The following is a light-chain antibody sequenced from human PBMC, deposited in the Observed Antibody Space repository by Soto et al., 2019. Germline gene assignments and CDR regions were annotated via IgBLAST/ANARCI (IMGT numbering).Light chain of an antibody. CDR1: QVVVTAY. CDR2: GAS. Sequence: EIVLTQSPGTLSLSPGERATLSCRASQVVVTAYLHWYQHKPGQAPRLLISGASTRASGIPDRFSGSGVGTAFTLTINRREPEDCAVYYCLLFRGSPTFGPGSRVHIK. J-gene: IGKJ3*01. V-gene: IGKV3-20*01. CDR3: LLFRGSPT.